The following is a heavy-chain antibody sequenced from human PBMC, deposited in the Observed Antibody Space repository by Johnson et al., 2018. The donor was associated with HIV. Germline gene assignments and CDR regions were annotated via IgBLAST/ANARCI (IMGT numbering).Heavy chain of an antibody. CDR2: ISSSGSTI. CDR3: ARVWRNEGRHGFDI. Sequence: QVQLVESGGGLVQPGGSLRLSCAASGFTFSDYYMSCIRQAPGQGLEWVSYISSSGSTIHYADSVKGRFTISRNNAKNSLYLQTNSLRAEDTAVYYCARVWRNEGRHGFDIWGQGTMVTVSS. D-gene: IGHD1-1*01. J-gene: IGHJ3*02. CDR1: GFTFSDYY. V-gene: IGHV3-11*04.